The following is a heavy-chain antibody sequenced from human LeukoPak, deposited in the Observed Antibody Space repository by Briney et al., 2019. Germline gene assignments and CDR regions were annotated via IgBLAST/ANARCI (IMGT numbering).Heavy chain of an antibody. D-gene: IGHD4-23*01. J-gene: IGHJ4*02. CDR3: ASSYGSNKNPFEY. Sequence: GGSLRLSCAASGFTFSSYAMHWDRQAPGKGLEYVSAISSSGDSTYYANSVRGRFTISRDNSKNTLYLQMGSLRAEGTAVYYCASSYGSNKNPFEYWGQGTLVTVSS. V-gene: IGHV3-64*01. CDR1: GFTFSSYA. CDR2: ISSSGDST.